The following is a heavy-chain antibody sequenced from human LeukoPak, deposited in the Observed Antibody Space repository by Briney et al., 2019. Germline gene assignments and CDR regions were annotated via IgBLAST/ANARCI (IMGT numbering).Heavy chain of an antibody. CDR2: IYYSGST. Sequence: PSQTLSLTCTVSGGSISSGGYYWSWIRQHPGKGLEWIGYIYYSGSTYYNPSLKSRVTISVDTSKNQFSLKLSSVTAADTAVYYCARGDFWSGYFSVWGQGTTVTVSS. CDR1: GGSISSGGYY. V-gene: IGHV4-31*03. J-gene: IGHJ6*02. CDR3: ARGDFWSGYFSV. D-gene: IGHD3-3*01.